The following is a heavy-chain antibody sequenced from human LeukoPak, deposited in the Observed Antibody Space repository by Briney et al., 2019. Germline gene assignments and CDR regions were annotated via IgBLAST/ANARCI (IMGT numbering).Heavy chain of an antibody. CDR3: AKGYNYAYEY. CDR2: IYSGGST. V-gene: IGHV3-53*01. J-gene: IGHJ4*02. Sequence: PGGALRLSCAASGFTLSSSYMSWVRQAPGKGLEWVSLIYSGGSTYYAASVTGRFTISRDNSKNTLYLQMNSLRPEDTAVYYCAKGYNYAYEYWGQGTLVTVSS. CDR1: GFTLSSSY. D-gene: IGHD5-18*01.